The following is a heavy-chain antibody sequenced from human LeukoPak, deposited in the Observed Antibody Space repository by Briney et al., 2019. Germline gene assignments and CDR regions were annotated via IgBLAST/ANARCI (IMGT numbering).Heavy chain of an antibody. D-gene: IGHD2-15*01. Sequence: GGSLGLSCAASGFTFSTYDMHWVRQAPGKGLEWVAVIWHNGSNKYYADSVKGRFTTSRDNSKNTLYLQMNSLRAEDTAVYYCARDRGSNDPIDYWGQGTLVTVSS. CDR3: ARDRGSNDPIDY. J-gene: IGHJ4*02. CDR1: GFTFSTYD. CDR2: IWHNGSNK. V-gene: IGHV3-33*01.